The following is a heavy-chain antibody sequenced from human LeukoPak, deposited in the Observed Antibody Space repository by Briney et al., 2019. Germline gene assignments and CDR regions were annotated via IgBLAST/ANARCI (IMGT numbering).Heavy chain of an antibody. CDR1: GVTFSSYE. J-gene: IGHJ6*03. CDR3: ASAVGYSSGWLNYYYYYMDV. CDR2: IRSSGSTI. Sequence: GSLRLSCAASGVTFSSYEMNWVRQAPGTGLEWVSYIRSSGSTIYYADSVRGRFTISRDNAKNTLYLQMNSLRAEDTAVYYCASAVGYSSGWLNYYYYYMDVWGKGTTVTVSS. V-gene: IGHV3-48*03. D-gene: IGHD6-19*01.